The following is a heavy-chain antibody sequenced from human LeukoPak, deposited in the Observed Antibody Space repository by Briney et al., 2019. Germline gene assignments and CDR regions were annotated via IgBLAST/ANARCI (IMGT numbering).Heavy chain of an antibody. D-gene: IGHD1-1*01. CDR2: ISSSGA. V-gene: IGHV3-23*01. CDR3: AKDATGTTAYYFDS. Sequence: GGSLRLSCAASRFTFSSFAMSGVRQAPGKGLEWVLAISSSGAYYADSVKGRFTISRDNSKNTLYLQMNSLRAEDTAVYYCAKDATGTTAYYFDSWGQGTLVTVSS. J-gene: IGHJ4*02. CDR1: RFTFSSFA.